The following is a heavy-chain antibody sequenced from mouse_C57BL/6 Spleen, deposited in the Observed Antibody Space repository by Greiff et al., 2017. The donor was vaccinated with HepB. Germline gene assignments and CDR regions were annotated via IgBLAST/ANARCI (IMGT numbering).Heavy chain of an antibody. CDR2: ISDGGSYT. Sequence: EVKLVESGGGLVKPGGSLKLSCAASGFTFSSYAMSWVRQTPEKRLEWVATISDGGSYTYYPDNVKGRFTISRDNAKNNLYLQMSHLKSEDTAMYYCARAPYDYDDAMDYWGQGTSVTVSS. D-gene: IGHD2-4*01. V-gene: IGHV5-4*03. J-gene: IGHJ4*01. CDR1: GFTFSSYA. CDR3: ARAPYDYDDAMDY.